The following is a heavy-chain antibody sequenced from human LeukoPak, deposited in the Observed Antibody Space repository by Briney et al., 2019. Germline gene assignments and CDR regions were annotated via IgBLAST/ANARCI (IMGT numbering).Heavy chain of an antibody. V-gene: IGHV4-38-2*02. J-gene: IGHJ4*02. D-gene: IGHD5-18*01. Sequence: SETLSLTCTVSGYSISSGYYWGWIRQPPGKGLEWIGSIYHSGSTYYNPSLKSRVTISVDTSKNQFSLKLSSVTAADTAVYYCARHGGGYSYGGVLLYYFDYWGQGTLVTVSS. CDR2: IYHSGST. CDR1: GYSISSGYY. CDR3: ARHGGGYSYGGVLLYYFDY.